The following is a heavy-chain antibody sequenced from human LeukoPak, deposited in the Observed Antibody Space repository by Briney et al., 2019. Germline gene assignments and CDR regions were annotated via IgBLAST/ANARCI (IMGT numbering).Heavy chain of an antibody. D-gene: IGHD2-21*01. CDR3: ARDFNPYSGDNCYIDAFDI. CDR2: IRRDGTVK. CDR1: GFLFSTSW. V-gene: IGHV3-7*01. J-gene: IGHJ3*02. Sequence: GGSLSLSCAASGFLFSTSWMTWVRQAPGKGLEWVANIRRDGTVKNYLDSVTGRFTVSRDNAKNSLYLQMNSLRAEDTAVYFCARDFNPYSGDNCYIDAFDIWGQGTMVTVSS.